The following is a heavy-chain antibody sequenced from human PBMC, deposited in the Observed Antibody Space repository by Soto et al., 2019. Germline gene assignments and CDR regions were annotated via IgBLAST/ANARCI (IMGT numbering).Heavy chain of an antibody. Sequence: QVQLVESGGGVVQPGRSLRLSCAASGFTFSSYGMHWVRQAPGKGLEWVAVISDDGSNKYYADSVKGRFTISRDNSKNTLYLQMNSLRAEDTAVYYCAKDLDSSSWYPDSWRQGTLVTVSS. CDR1: GFTFSSYG. CDR2: ISDDGSNK. J-gene: IGHJ4*02. V-gene: IGHV3-30*18. D-gene: IGHD6-13*01. CDR3: AKDLDSSSWYPDS.